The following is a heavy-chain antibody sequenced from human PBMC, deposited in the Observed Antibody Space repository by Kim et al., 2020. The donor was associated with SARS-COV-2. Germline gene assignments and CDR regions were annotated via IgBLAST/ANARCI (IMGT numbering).Heavy chain of an antibody. V-gene: IGHV1-24*01. J-gene: IGHJ4*02. D-gene: IGHD3-16*01. Sequence: IYAQKFQGRVTMTEDTSTDTAYMELSSLRSEDTAVYYWATDRVDGLYFDYWGQGTLVTVSS. CDR3: ATDRVDGLYFDY.